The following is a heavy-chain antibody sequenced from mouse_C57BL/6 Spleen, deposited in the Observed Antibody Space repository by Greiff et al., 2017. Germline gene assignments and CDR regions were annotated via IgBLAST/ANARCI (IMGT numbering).Heavy chain of an antibody. V-gene: IGHV5-9*01. CDR2: ISGGGGNT. CDR3: ARQGDEGAWFAY. Sequence: EVMLVESGGGLVKPGGSLKLSCAASGFTFSSYTMSWVRQTPEKRLEWVATISGGGGNTYYPDSVKGRFTISRDNAKNTLYLQMSSLRSEDTALYYCARQGDEGAWFAYWGQGTLVTVSA. CDR1: GFTFSSYT. D-gene: IGHD3-3*01. J-gene: IGHJ3*01.